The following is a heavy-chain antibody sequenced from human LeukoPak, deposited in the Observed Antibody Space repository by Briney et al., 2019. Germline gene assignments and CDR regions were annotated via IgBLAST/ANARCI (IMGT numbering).Heavy chain of an antibody. CDR2: IGSSGTTI. D-gene: IGHD6-25*01. V-gene: IGHV3-48*03. J-gene: IGHJ4*02. CDR1: GFPFSFYE. Sequence: PGGSLRLSCAVSGFPFSFYEMNWVRQAPGKGLEWVSNIGSSGTTIYYADSVKGRFSISRDNAKSSLYLQMNSLRVEDTAVYYCALLAAASDFDYWGQGALVTVSS. CDR3: ALLAAASDFDY.